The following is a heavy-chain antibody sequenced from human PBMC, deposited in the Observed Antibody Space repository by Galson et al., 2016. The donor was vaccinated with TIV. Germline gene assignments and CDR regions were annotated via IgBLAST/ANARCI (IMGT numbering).Heavy chain of an antibody. CDR3: ARVFASYNFDY. J-gene: IGHJ4*02. Sequence: SLRLSCAASGFTFSSYGLHWVRQAPGKGLEWVAFISYDGSDINYADSVKGRFTISRDKSKNTLYLQVNSLRPEDTAVYSCARVFASYNFDYWVQGTLVTVSS. CDR1: GFTFSSYG. D-gene: IGHD3-10*02. V-gene: IGHV3-30*04. CDR2: ISYDGSDI.